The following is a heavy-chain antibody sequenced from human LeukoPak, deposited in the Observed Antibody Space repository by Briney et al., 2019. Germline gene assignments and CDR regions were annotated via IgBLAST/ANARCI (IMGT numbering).Heavy chain of an antibody. CDR3: ARDRTHCSSTSCYFFSPTVWFDP. J-gene: IGHJ5*02. CDR2: ISAYNGNT. D-gene: IGHD2-2*01. V-gene: IGHV1-18*01. Sequence: GASVKVSCKASGYTFTSYGISWVRQAPGQGLEWMGWISAYNGNTNYAQKLQGRVAMTTDTSTSTAYMELRSLRSDDTAVYYCARDRTHCSSTSCYFFSPTVWFDPWGQGTLVTVSS. CDR1: GYTFTSYG.